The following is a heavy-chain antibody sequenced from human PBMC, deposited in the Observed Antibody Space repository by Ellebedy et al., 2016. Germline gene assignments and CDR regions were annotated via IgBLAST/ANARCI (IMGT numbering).Heavy chain of an antibody. Sequence: SETLSLTXTVSGDSISSSSDYWVWIRQPPGKGPEWIGTISNRDRTDYNPSLKSRVFILVDASKNQFFLKLTSVTAADTAVYYCATFNQYYTYLGLWGKGTTVIVSS. D-gene: IGHD1-14*01. CDR1: GDSISSSSDY. CDR2: ISNRDRT. V-gene: IGHV4-39*01. CDR3: ATFNQYYTYLGL. J-gene: IGHJ6*03.